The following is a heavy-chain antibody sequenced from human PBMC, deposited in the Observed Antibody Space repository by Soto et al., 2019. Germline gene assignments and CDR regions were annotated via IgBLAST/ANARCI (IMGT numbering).Heavy chain of an antibody. V-gene: IGHV3-23*01. CDR3: AKEGDSSGFGYYYYGMDV. D-gene: IGHD6-19*01. Sequence: EVQMLESGGGLVQPGGSLRLSCAASGFTFRSYAMCWVRQAPGKGLEWVSAISGSGGSTYYADSVRGRFTISRDNSKNTLYLQMNTLRAEDTAVYYCAKEGDSSGFGYYYYGMDVWGQGTTVTVSS. CDR1: GFTFRSYA. CDR2: ISGSGGST. J-gene: IGHJ6*02.